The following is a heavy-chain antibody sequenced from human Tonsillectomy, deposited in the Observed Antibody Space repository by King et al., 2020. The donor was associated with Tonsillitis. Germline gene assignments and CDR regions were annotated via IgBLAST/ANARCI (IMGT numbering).Heavy chain of an antibody. CDR3: AKDGESESSYPYYYGMDV. CDR1: GFTFSSHG. CDR2: ISNDGSNK. Sequence: VQLVQSGGGVVQPGRSLRLSCAASGFTFSSHGMHWVRQAPGKGLEWVAVISNDGSNKDCADSLKGRFIISRDNSKNTLYLQMNSLRAEDTAVYYCAKDGESESSYPYYYGMDVWGQGTTVTVSS. J-gene: IGHJ6*02. D-gene: IGHD1-26*01. V-gene: IGHV3-30*18.